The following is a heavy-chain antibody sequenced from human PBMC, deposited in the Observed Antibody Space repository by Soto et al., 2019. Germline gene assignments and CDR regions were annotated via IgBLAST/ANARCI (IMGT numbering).Heavy chain of an antibody. V-gene: IGHV4-34*12. D-gene: IGHD3-3*01. CDR1: GGSFSTYY. CDR2: IIHSGST. Sequence: SETLSLTCAVYGGSFSTYYWSWIRQPPGKGLEWIGEIIHSGSTNYNPSLKSRVTISVDTPKRQFSLNLRSVTAADTAVYYCASPRQGNYDFLSGYYALDYWSQGTLVTVSS. J-gene: IGHJ4*02. CDR3: ASPRQGNYDFLSGYYALDY.